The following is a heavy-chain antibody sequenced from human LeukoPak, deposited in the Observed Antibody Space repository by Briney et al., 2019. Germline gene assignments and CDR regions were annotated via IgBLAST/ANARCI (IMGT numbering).Heavy chain of an antibody. CDR2: IYYSGST. CDR3: ARLSGNYPHFFDY. J-gene: IGHJ4*02. CDR1: GGSITNYY. V-gene: IGHV4-59*01. Sequence: KTSETLSLTCAVSGGSITNYYWSWIRQPPGKGLELIGHIYYSGSTRYNPSLNSRVTISVDTSKNQFSLKLSSVTAADTAVYYCARLSGNYPHFFDYWGRGSLVTVSS. D-gene: IGHD1-26*01.